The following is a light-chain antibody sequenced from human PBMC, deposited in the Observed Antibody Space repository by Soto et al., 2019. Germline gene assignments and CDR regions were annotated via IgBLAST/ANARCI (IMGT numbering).Light chain of an antibody. V-gene: IGKV3-20*01. CDR1: QSVSSLY. Sequence: EVVLTQSPGTLSLSPGDRATLSCRVSQSVSSLYIAWYQKKPDHRPRLLVYGTSTRATGVPDRFSGSGSGTDFTLTISSLEPEDFAVYYCQQYGSALFTFGPGTKVEI. J-gene: IGKJ3*01. CDR3: QQYGSALFT. CDR2: GTS.